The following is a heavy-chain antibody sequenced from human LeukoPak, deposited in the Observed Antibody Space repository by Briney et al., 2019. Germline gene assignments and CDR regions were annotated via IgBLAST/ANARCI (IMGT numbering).Heavy chain of an antibody. Sequence: GGSLRLSCAASGFTFSNYGMHWVRQAPGTGLEWVAVISSDGSNKYYADSVKGRFTISRDNSKNTLFLQMNSLRAEDTAVYYCAKDGLWFGDLTYFDYWGQGTLVTVSS. CDR1: GFTFSNYG. J-gene: IGHJ4*02. CDR2: ISSDGSNK. CDR3: AKDGLWFGDLTYFDY. V-gene: IGHV3-30*18. D-gene: IGHD3-10*01.